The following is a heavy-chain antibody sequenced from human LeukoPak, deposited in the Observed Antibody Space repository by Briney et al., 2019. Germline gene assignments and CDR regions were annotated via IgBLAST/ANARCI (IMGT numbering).Heavy chain of an antibody. D-gene: IGHD2-2*01. CDR3: AKDVVEVLQFDY. J-gene: IGHJ4*02. CDR1: GFTFSSYG. Sequence: PGGSLRLSCAASGFTFSSYGMSWVRQAPGKGLEWVSAISGSGGSTYYADSVKGRFTISRDNSKNTLYLQMNSLRAEDTAVYYCAKDVVEVLQFDYWGQGTLVTVSS. CDR2: ISGSGGST. V-gene: IGHV3-23*01.